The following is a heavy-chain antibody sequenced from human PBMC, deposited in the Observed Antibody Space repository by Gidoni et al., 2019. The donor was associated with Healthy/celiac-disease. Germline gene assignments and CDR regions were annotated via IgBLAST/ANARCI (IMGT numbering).Heavy chain of an antibody. J-gene: IGHJ6*02. V-gene: IGHV4-34*01. CDR1: GGSFSGYY. Sequence: QVQLQQWGAGLLKPSETLSLTCAVYGGSFSGYYWSWIRQPPGKGLEWIGEINHSGSTNYNPSLKSRVTISVDTSKNQFSLKLSSVTAADTAVYYCARVNRRGLRLYYYYGMDVWGQGTTVTVSS. CDR3: ARVNRRGLRLYYYYGMDV. CDR2: INHSGST. D-gene: IGHD5-12*01.